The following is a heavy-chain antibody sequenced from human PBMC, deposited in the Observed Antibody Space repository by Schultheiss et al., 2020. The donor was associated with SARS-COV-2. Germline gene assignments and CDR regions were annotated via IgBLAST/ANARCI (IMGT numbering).Heavy chain of an antibody. CDR2: IRYDGSNK. Sequence: GGSLRLSCAASGFTFSRYGMHWGRQAPGKGLEWVAFIRYDGSNKYYADSVKDRFTISRDNAKNSLYLHMNSLTDEDTAVYYCARLDSAYYISRSWIDPWGQGTLVTVSS. V-gene: IGHV3-33*08. CDR3: ARLDSAYYISRSWIDP. D-gene: IGHD1-26*01. CDR1: GFTFSRYG. J-gene: IGHJ5*02.